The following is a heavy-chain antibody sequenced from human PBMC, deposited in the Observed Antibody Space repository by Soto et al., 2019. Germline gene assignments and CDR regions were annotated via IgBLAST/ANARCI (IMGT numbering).Heavy chain of an antibody. CDR1: GGSFSGYY. J-gene: IGHJ4*02. Sequence: SETQFLSCAVYGGSFSGYYLTWIRQPPGTGLEWIGEINHSGSTNYNPSLKSRVTISVDTSKNQFSLKLTSVTAADTAVYYCARDKITGLFDYWGQGTLVTVSS. V-gene: IGHV4-34*01. CDR2: INHSGST. CDR3: ARDKITGLFDY. D-gene: IGHD2-8*02.